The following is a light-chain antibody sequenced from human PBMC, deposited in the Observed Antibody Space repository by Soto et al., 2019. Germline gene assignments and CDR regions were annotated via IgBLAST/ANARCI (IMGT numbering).Light chain of an antibody. CDR2: EGT. V-gene: IGLV2-23*01. CDR1: SSDVGSYNF. J-gene: IGLJ2*01. CDR3: CSYAGPSTI. Sequence: QSVLTQPASVSGSPGQSITISCTGTSSDVGSYNFVSWFQQHPGKVPKLITYEGTERPSGVSNRFSASKSGNTASLTISGLQPEDEADYYCCSYAGPSTIFGGGTKLTVL.